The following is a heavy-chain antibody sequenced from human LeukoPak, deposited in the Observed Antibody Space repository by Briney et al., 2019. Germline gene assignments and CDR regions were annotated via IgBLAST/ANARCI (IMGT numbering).Heavy chain of an antibody. V-gene: IGHV1-69*02. CDR3: ASWVFGVVYGMDV. CDR2: IIPILGIA. CDR1: GGTFSSYT. D-gene: IGHD3-3*01. J-gene: IGHJ6*02. Sequence: SVKVSCKASGGTFSSYTISWVRQAPGQGLEWMGRIIPILGIANYAQKFQGRVTITADKSTSTAYMELSSLRSEDTAVYYCASWVFGVVYGMDVWGQETTVTVSS.